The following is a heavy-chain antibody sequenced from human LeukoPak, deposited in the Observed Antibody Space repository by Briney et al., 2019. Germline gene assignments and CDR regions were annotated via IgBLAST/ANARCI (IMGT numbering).Heavy chain of an antibody. Sequence: NPSETLSLTCTVSGGSVSSGSYYWGWIRQSPGKGLEWCGSINYSGITYYNPSLKSRVTISVDTSKNQFSLKLTSVTAADTAVYYCARLNIVVVPASSFDYWGQGTLVTVSS. CDR1: GGSVSSGSYY. CDR2: INYSGIT. CDR3: ARLNIVVVPASSFDY. D-gene: IGHD2-2*01. J-gene: IGHJ4*02. V-gene: IGHV4-39*01.